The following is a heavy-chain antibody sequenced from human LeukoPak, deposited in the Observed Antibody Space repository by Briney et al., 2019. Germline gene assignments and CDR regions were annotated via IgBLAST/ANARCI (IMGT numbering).Heavy chain of an antibody. J-gene: IGHJ4*02. V-gene: IGHV4-59*01. CDR3: ARVWYYYDSSGYYPEYYFDY. Sequence: SETLSLTCTVYGGSISSYYWSWIRQPPGKGLEWIGYIYYSGSTNYNPSLKSRVTISVDTSKNQFSLKLSSVTAADTAVYYCARVWYYYDSSGYYPEYYFDYWGQGTLVTVSS. CDR1: GGSISSYY. CDR2: IYYSGST. D-gene: IGHD3-22*01.